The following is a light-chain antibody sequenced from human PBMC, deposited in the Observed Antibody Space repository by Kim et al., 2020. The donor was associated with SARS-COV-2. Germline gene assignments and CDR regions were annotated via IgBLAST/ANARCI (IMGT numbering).Light chain of an antibody. Sequence: SVNLTCTLSSGHSSYAIAWHQQQPEKGPRYLMKVKGDGSHRRGDGIPDRFSGSSSGAERYLTIASLQSEDEADYYCQTWGTGIRVFGGGTQLTVL. CDR3: QTWGTGIRV. J-gene: IGLJ2*01. V-gene: IGLV4-69*01. CDR1: SGHSSYA. CDR2: VKGDGSH.